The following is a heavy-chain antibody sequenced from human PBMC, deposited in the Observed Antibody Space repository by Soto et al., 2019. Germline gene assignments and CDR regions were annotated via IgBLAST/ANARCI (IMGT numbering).Heavy chain of an antibody. Sequence: QVQLQQSGAGLLRPSQTLPLTSSISGDSVSSNTASWNWIRRSPSRGLELLGRTFFRFQWYNDYAVSVNSRIIINPDTSKNQFSLHLNSVTPEDTAVYYCAKGDNLGPKTGYAFDPWGQGTLVAVSS. CDR3: AKGDNLGPKTGYAFDP. V-gene: IGHV6-1*01. J-gene: IGHJ5*02. CDR1: GDSVSSNTAS. D-gene: IGHD5-12*01. CDR2: TFFRFQWYN.